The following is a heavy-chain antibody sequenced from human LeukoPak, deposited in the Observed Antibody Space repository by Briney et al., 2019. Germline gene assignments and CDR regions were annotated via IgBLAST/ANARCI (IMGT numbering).Heavy chain of an antibody. V-gene: IGHV4-59*10. D-gene: IGHD5-18*01. CDR2: IYPSGST. Sequence: TSETLSLTCAVYGGSFSGYYWSWIRQPAGKGLEWIGRIYPSGSTNYNPSLKSRVTMSLDTSKSQFSLKLSSVIAADTAVYYCARLGYTYGYAFDAWGQGTLVTVSS. CDR3: ARLGYTYGYAFDA. J-gene: IGHJ4*02. CDR1: GGSFSGYY.